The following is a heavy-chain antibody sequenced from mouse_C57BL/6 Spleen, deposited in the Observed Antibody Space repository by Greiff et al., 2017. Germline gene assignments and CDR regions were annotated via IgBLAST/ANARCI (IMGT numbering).Heavy chain of an antibody. V-gene: IGHV1-80*01. CDR3: ARGGGNYNWFAY. J-gene: IGHJ3*01. Sequence: VQLQQSGAELVKPGASVKISCKASGYAFSSYWMNWVKQRPGTGLEWIGQIYPGDGDTNYNGKFKGKATLTADKSSSTAYMQLSSLTSEDSAVYFCARGGGNYNWFAYGGQGSLVTVSA. D-gene: IGHD2-1*01. CDR1: GYAFSSYW. CDR2: IYPGDGDT.